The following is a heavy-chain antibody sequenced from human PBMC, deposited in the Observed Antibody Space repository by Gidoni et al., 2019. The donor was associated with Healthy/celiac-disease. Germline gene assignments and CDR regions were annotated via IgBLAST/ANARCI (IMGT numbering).Heavy chain of an antibody. Sequence: DVHRVQSGAEAKKPGQSLRISSTGSGDSSTSYWISWVRQMRGQGLEWMGRIDPSDSYTNYSPSFQGNVTISADKSTSTAYLKWSSLKASDTAMYYCARLRRWADFDYWGQGTLVTVSS. V-gene: IGHV5-10-1*03. D-gene: IGHD1-26*01. CDR2: IDPSDSYT. J-gene: IGHJ4*02. CDR3: ARLRRWADFDY. CDR1: GDSSTSYW.